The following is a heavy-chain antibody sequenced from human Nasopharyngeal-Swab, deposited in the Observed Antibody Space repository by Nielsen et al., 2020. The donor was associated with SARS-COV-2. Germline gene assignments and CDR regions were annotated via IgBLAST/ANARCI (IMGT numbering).Heavy chain of an antibody. V-gene: IGHV3-21*01. J-gene: IGHJ3*02. CDR3: ARDSYYYDSSGMGPCAFDI. CDR2: ISSSSSYI. D-gene: IGHD3-22*01. Sequence: GESLKISCAASGFTFSSYSMNWVRQAPGKGLEWVSSISSSSSYIYYADSVKGQFTISRDNAKNSLYLQMNSLRAEDTAVYYCARDSYYYDSSGMGPCAFDIWGQGTMVTVSS. CDR1: GFTFSSYS.